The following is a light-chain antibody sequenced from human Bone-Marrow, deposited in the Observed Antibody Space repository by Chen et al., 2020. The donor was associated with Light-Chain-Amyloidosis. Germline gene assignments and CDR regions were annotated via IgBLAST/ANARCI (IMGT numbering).Light chain of an antibody. CDR2: VSK. Sequence: HSVLIQPPSVSGTPGQRVTISCSGGDSNFCKNHVYWYQQLPGMAPKLLIYVSKQRPSGVPDRFSASKSGLSAALAISGLRAEDEGTYYCAAWDDSLTGPVFGGGTKVTVL. CDR1: DSNFCKNH. V-gene: IGLV1-47*01. J-gene: IGLJ2*01. CDR3: AAWDDSLTGPV.